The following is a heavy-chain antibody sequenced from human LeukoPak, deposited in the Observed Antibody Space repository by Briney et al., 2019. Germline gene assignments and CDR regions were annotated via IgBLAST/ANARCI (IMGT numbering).Heavy chain of an antibody. V-gene: IGHV1-18*01. J-gene: IGHJ4*02. CDR1: GYTFTSYD. CDR2: ISAYNGNT. D-gene: IGHD3-22*01. CDR3: ARERPLYYYDSSGYYPFDY. Sequence: ASVKVSCKASGYTFTSYDINWVRQAPGQGLEWMGWISAYNGNTNYAQKLQGRVTMTTDTSTSTAYMELRSLRSDDTAVYYCARERPLYYYDSSGYYPFDYWGQGTLVTVSS.